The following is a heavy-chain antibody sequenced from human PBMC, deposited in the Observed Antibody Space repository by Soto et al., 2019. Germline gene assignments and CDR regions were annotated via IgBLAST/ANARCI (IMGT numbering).Heavy chain of an antibody. CDR1: GYTFTSYG. V-gene: IGHV1-18*01. Sequence: GASVKVSCKASGYTFTSYGISWVRQAPGQGLEWMGWISAYNGNTNYAQKLQGRVTMTTDTSTSTAYMELRSLRSDDTAVYYCARGLNAATPSYHAYWGQGTLVTVSA. CDR3: ARGLNAATPSYHAY. CDR2: ISAYNGNT. J-gene: IGHJ4*02. D-gene: IGHD2-15*01.